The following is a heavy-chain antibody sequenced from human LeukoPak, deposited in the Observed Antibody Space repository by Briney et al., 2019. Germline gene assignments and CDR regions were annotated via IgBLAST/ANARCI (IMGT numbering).Heavy chain of an antibody. CDR2: INQDGHEN. CDR3: VRDMDV. J-gene: IGHJ6*02. CDR1: GFTISSYW. Sequence: PGGSLRLSCVTSGFTISSYWMTWVRQAPGKGLEWVANINQDGHENNYVDSVKGRFTISRDNPKNSLYLQMNSLRAEDTAVYFCVRDMDVWAQGTTVTVSS. V-gene: IGHV3-7*05.